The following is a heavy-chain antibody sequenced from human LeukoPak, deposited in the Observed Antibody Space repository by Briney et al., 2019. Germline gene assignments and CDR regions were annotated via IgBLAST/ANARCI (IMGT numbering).Heavy chain of an antibody. V-gene: IGHV3-23*01. CDR3: AGLGGAMVVGY. CDR2: ISGSGGST. Sequence: GGSLRLSCAASGFTFSSYAMSWVRQAPGKGLEWVSAISGSGGSTYYADSVKGQFTISRDNSKNTLYLQMNSLRAEDTAVYYCAGLGGAMVVGYWGQGTLVTVSS. J-gene: IGHJ4*02. D-gene: IGHD2-15*01. CDR1: GFTFSSYA.